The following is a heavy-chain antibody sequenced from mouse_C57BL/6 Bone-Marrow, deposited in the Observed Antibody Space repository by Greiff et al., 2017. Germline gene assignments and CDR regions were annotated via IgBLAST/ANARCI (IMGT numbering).Heavy chain of an antibody. J-gene: IGHJ1*03. Sequence: QVQLQQSGAELARPGASVKLSCKASGYTFTSYGISWVKQRTGQGLEWIGEIYPRSGNTYYNEKFKGKATLTADKSSSTAYMELRSLTSEDSAVYFCARWNYGNYWYFDVWGTGTTVTVSS. CDR1: GYTFTSYG. CDR3: ARWNYGNYWYFDV. V-gene: IGHV1-81*01. CDR2: IYPRSGNT. D-gene: IGHD2-1*01.